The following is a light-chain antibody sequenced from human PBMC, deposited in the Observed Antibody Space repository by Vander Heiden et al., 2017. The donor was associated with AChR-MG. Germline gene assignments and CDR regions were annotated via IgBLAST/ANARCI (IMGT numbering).Light chain of an antibody. CDR2: GAS. V-gene: IGKV3-20*01. J-gene: IGKJ2*01. CDR3: QQEGSSPRT. CDR1: QSVSSSY. Sequence: EIVLTQSPGTLSLSPGERATLSCRASQSVSSSYLAWYQQKPGQAPCLLIYGASSRATGIPDRFSGSGSRTDFTLTISRLEPEDFAVYFCQQEGSSPRTFGQGTKLEIK.